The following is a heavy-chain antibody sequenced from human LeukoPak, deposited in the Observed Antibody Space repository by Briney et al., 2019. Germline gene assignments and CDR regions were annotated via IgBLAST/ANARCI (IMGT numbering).Heavy chain of an antibody. V-gene: IGHV3-30*02. CDR1: GFTFSSYG. Sequence: GGPLRLSCAASGFTFSSYGMHWVRQAPGKGLEWVAFIRYDGSNKYYADSVKGRFTISRDNSKNTLYLQMNSLRAEDTAVYYCAKDQGARWELNLDYWGQGTLVTVSS. J-gene: IGHJ4*02. D-gene: IGHD1-26*01. CDR2: IRYDGSNK. CDR3: AKDQGARWELNLDY.